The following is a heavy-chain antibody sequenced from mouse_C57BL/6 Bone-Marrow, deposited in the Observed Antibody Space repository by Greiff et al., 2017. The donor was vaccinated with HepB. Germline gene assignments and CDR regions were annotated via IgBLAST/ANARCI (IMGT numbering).Heavy chain of an antibody. CDR3: ARDDGYYRGYYAMDY. V-gene: IGHV1-50*01. CDR2: IDPSDSYT. CDR1: GYTFTSYW. D-gene: IGHD2-3*01. Sequence: QVQLQQPGAELVKPGASVKLSCKASGYTFTSYWMQWVKQRPGQGLEWIGEIDPSDSYTNYNQKFKGQATLTVDTSSSTAYMQLSSLTSEDSAVYYCARDDGYYRGYYAMDYWGQGTSVTVSS. J-gene: IGHJ4*01.